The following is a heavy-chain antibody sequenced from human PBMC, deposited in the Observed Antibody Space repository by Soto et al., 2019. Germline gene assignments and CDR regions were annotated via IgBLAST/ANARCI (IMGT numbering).Heavy chain of an antibody. Sequence: QVQLQESGPGLVKPSETLSLTYTVSGGSISSYYWSWIRQPAGKGLEWIGRIYTSGSTNYNPSLKSRVTMSVDTSKNQFSLKLSSVTAADTAVYYCARDMIAAAAPSPDYWGQGTLVTVSS. D-gene: IGHD6-13*01. J-gene: IGHJ4*02. CDR3: ARDMIAAAAPSPDY. V-gene: IGHV4-4*07. CDR1: GGSISSYY. CDR2: IYTSGST.